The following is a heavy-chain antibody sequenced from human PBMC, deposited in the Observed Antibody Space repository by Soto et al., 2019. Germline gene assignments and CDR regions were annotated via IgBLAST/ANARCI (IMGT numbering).Heavy chain of an antibody. CDR3: ATWPGTTGTTLGYYFDY. J-gene: IGHJ4*02. CDR2: FDPEDGET. CDR1: GYTLTELS. V-gene: IGHV1-24*01. Sequence: ASVKVSCKVSGYTLTELSMHWVRQAPGKGLEWMGGFDPEDGETIYAQKFQGRVTMTEDTSTDTAYMELSSLRSEDTAVYDCATWPGTTGTTLGYYFDYWGQGTLVTVSS. D-gene: IGHD1-1*01.